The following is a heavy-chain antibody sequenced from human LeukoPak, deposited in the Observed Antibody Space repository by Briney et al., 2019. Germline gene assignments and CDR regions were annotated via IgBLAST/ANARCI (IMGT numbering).Heavy chain of an antibody. D-gene: IGHD4-11*01. CDR3: AREGLPYSGDH. V-gene: IGHV3-7*01. Sequence: GGSLRLSCAASGFSFSTYWMRWARQTPGKGLEWVANIKGDGSAINYVDSVKGRFAISRDNAKNSLSLQMNSLTADDTGVYYCAREGLPYSGDHWGQGTLVTVSS. CDR2: IKGDGSAI. CDR1: GFSFSTYW. J-gene: IGHJ4*02.